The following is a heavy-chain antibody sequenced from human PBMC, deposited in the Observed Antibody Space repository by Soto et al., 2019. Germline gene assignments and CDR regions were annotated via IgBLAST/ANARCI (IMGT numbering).Heavy chain of an antibody. CDR1: GFTFSGYG. Sequence: QVQLVESGGGVVQPGRSLRLSCAASGFTFSGYGMHWVRQAPGKGLEWVAVISNDALNKYSADSVKSRFAIYRDDSRHTLHLQMNRLSAQVTAVYYCARPRRDYYYYYGMDVWGQGTTVTVSS. J-gene: IGHJ6*02. CDR2: ISNDALNK. V-gene: IGHV3-30*03. CDR3: ARPRRDYYYYYGMDV.